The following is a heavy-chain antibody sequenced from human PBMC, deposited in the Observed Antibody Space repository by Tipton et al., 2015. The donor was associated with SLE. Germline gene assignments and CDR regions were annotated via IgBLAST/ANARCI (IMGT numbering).Heavy chain of an antibody. CDR1: GGSISTGAYY. D-gene: IGHD6-13*01. V-gene: IGHV4-39*07. CDR2: MHHGGCT. CDR3: ARDARYSSRRDFDS. J-gene: IGHJ4*02. Sequence: TLSLTCTVSGGSISTGAYYWGWIRQPPGKGMEWIGSMHHGGCTFCSPSLKSRVTISLDTSMIQFSLKLSSVNAADTAVYYCARDARYSSRRDFDSWGQGTLVTVSS.